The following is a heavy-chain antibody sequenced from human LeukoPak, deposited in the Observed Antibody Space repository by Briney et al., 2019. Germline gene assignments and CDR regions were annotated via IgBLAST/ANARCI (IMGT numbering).Heavy chain of an antibody. V-gene: IGHV4-59*08. D-gene: IGHD6-13*01. J-gene: IGHJ3*02. CDR3: ARHIYSRWGRAFDI. Sequence: SETLSLTCTVSGGSINSYHWSWIRQPPGKGLEWIGYIYYSGSTNYNPSLKSRLTISVDTSKNQFSLKLSSVTAADTAVYYCARHIYSRWGRAFDIWGQGTMVTVSS. CDR2: IYYSGST. CDR1: GGSINSYH.